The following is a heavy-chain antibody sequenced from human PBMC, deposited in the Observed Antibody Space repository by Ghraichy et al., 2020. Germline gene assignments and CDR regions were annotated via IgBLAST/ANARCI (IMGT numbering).Heavy chain of an antibody. D-gene: IGHD2-2*01. Sequence: SQTLSLTCTVSGGSISSSSYYWGWIRQPPGKGLEWIGSIYYSGSTYYNPSLKSRVTISVDTFKNQFSLKLSSVTAADTAVYYCARDHRYCSSTSCYQDLDYWGQGTLVTVSS. V-gene: IGHV4-39*07. CDR2: IYYSGST. CDR3: ARDHRYCSSTSCYQDLDY. J-gene: IGHJ4*02. CDR1: GGSISSSSYY.